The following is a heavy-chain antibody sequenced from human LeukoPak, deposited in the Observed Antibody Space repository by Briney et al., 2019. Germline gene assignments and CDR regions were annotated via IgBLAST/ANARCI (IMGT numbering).Heavy chain of an antibody. J-gene: IGHJ3*02. CDR3: ARGGTGYSSGWLRAFDI. CDR1: GYTFNGYY. D-gene: IGHD6-19*01. V-gene: IGHV1-2*02. Sequence: AASVKVSCKASGYTFNGYYIQWVRQAPGQGLEWMGWVNPNNGGTNYAQKFQGRVTMTRDTSISTVYMELSSLRSDDTAVYYCARGGTGYSSGWLRAFDIWGQGTMVTVSS. CDR2: VNPNNGGT.